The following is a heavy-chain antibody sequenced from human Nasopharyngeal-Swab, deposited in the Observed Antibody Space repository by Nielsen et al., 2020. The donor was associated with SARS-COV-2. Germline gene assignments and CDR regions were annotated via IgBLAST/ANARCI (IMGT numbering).Heavy chain of an antibody. J-gene: IGHJ6*02. CDR2: IWYDGSNK. CDR1: GFTFSSYG. Sequence: GGFLRLSCAASGFTFSSYGMHWVRQAPGKGLEWVAVIWYDGSNKYYADSVKGRFTISRDNSKNTLYLQMNSLRAEDTAVYYCAGGQGTVTTYYYYGMDVWGQGTTVTVSS. V-gene: IGHV3-33*01. CDR3: AGGQGTVTTYYYYGMDV. D-gene: IGHD4-17*01.